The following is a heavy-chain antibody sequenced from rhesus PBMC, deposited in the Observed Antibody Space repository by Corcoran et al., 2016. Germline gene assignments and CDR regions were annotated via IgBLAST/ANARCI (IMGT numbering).Heavy chain of an antibody. CDR3: ARGWFSYSGSYYYFDY. J-gene: IGHJ4*01. Sequence: QLQLQESGPGLVKPSETLSLTCAVSGGSISSNYWRWIRQPPGKVLEWIGRIAGSGGSTYYNPSLKSRVTISTDTSKNQFSLKLSSVTAADTAVYYCARGWFSYSGSYYYFDYWGQGVLVTVSS. CDR1: GGSISSNY. CDR2: IAGSGGST. D-gene: IGHD3-16*01. V-gene: IGHV4-173*01.